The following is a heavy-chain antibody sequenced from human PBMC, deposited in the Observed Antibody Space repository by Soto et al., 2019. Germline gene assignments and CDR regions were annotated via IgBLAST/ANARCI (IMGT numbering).Heavy chain of an antibody. V-gene: IGHV1-69*13. D-gene: IGHD1-26*01. Sequence: SVKVSCKDSGGTFSSYAINGVRQAPVREREWMGWIIPMFCAQKYAQRLQDRVTITADESTRKAYMELSSLRFEDTAVFYCAREGLEYTSSGYNWFDPWAQGTLVTVSS. CDR2: IIPMFCAQ. CDR3: AREGLEYTSSGYNWFDP. J-gene: IGHJ5*02. CDR1: GGTFSSYA.